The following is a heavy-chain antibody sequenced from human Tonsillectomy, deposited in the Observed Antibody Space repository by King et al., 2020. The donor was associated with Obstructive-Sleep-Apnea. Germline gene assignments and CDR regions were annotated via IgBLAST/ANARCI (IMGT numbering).Heavy chain of an antibody. J-gene: IGHJ5*02. Sequence: MQLQESGPGLVKPSETLSLTCTVSGGSISSYYWNWMRQPPGKGLEWIGYIYYSGSTDYNPSLKSRVTISVDTSKNQISLKLSSVAGAETSVYYCAREGDYAHNWFDPWGQGTLVTVSS. D-gene: IGHD4-17*01. CDR1: GGSISSYY. V-gene: IGHV4-59*12. CDR3: AREGDYAHNWFDP. CDR2: IYYSGST.